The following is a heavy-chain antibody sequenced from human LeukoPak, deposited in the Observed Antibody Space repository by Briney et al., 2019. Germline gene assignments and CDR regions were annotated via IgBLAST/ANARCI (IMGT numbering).Heavy chain of an antibody. V-gene: IGHV3-30*02. CDR2: IRYDGSNK. J-gene: IGHJ3*02. CDR1: GFTFSSYG. CDR3: AKDRGDTAYAFDI. Sequence: GGSLRLSCAASGFTFSSYGMHWVRQAPGKGLEWVAFIRYDGSNKYYADSVKGRLTISRDNSKNTLYLQMNSLRAEDTAVYYCAKDRGDTAYAFDIWGQGTMVTVSS. D-gene: IGHD5-18*01.